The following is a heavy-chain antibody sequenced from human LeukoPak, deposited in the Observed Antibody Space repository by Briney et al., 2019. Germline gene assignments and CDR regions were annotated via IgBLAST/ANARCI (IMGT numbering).Heavy chain of an antibody. D-gene: IGHD2-15*01. CDR2: IYYSGST. CDR3: ARGIVVVAQLGYYYYYMDV. J-gene: IGHJ6*03. Sequence: SETLSLTCTVSGGSISSSSYYWGWIRQPPGKGLEWIGSIYYSGSTYYNPALKSRVTISVDTSKNQFSLKLSSVTAADPAVYYCARGIVVVAQLGYYYYYMDVWGKGTTVTISS. V-gene: IGHV4-39*07. CDR1: GGSISSSSYY.